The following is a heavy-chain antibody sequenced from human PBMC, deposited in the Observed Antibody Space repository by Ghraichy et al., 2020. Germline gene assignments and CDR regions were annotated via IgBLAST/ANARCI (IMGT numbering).Heavy chain of an antibody. D-gene: IGHD6-13*01. V-gene: IGHV4-4*02. Sequence: ESLNISCAVSGGSISSSNWWSWVRQPPGKGLEWIGEIYHSGSTNYNPSLKSRVTISVDKSKNQFSLKLSSVTAADTAVYYCARDKGTSSSWYWFDPWGQGTLVTVSS. CDR2: IYHSGST. CDR1: GGSISSSNW. CDR3: ARDKGTSSSWYWFDP. J-gene: IGHJ5*02.